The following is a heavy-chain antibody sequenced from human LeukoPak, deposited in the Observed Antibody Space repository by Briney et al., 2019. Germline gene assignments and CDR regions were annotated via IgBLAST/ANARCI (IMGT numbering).Heavy chain of an antibody. CDR3: ARSANPGVHDFDP. Sequence: PGVSLRLSCTASGFAFSSCAMAWVRQAPGKGLEWLSYISSSSKINYADSVKGRFTISRDNAKNSLYLQMISLRDGDTAVYYCARSANPGVHDFDPWGQGTLVTVSS. CDR1: GFAFSSCA. V-gene: IGHV3-48*02. CDR2: ISSSSKI. J-gene: IGHJ5*02. D-gene: IGHD6-6*01.